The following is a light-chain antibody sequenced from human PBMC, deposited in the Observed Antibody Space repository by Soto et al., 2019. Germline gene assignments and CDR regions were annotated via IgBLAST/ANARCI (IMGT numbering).Light chain of an antibody. V-gene: IGKV3-20*01. Sequence: EIVMTHSPATLSVSPWEIVTLSCRASQSVSSSYLAWYQQKPGQAPRLLIYGASSRATGIPDRFSGSGSGTDFTLTISRLEPEDFAVYYCQQYGSSPRTFGQGTKVDIK. J-gene: IGKJ1*01. CDR1: QSVSSSY. CDR2: GAS. CDR3: QQYGSSPRT.